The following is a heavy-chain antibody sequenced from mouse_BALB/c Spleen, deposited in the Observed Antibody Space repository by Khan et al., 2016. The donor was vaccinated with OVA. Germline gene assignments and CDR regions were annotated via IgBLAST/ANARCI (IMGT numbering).Heavy chain of an antibody. CDR2: ISPNSDGS. CDR1: GYTFTSYV. CDR3: LRSLYYYGSAYEGFAY. J-gene: IGHJ3*01. V-gene: IGHV1S136*01. Sequence: EVQLVESGPELVKPGASVKMSCKASGYTFTSYVMHWVKQKPGQGLEWIGYISPNSDGSKYNEKFRGKATLTSDKSSSTAYMELSSLTSEDSAVHYCLRSLYYYGSAYEGFAYWGQGTLVTVSA. D-gene: IGHD1-1*01.